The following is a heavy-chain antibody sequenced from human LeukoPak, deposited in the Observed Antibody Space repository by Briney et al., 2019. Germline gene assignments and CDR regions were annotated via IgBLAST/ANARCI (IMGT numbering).Heavy chain of an antibody. CDR2: IYTSGST. V-gene: IGHV4-4*07. D-gene: IGHD3-9*01. CDR3: ARDGYFDWLLGTHAFDI. Sequence: SETLSLTCTVSGGSISSYYWSWLRQPAGKGLEWIGRIYTSGSTNYNPSLKSRVTMSVDTSKNQFSLKLSSVTAADTAVYYCARDGYFDWLLGTHAFDIWGQGTMVTVSS. J-gene: IGHJ3*02. CDR1: GGSISSYY.